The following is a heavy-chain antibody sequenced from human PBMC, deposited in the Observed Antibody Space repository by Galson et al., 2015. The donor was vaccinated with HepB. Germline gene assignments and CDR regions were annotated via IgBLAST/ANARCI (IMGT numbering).Heavy chain of an antibody. CDR3: AREGDYGGNFDY. CDR2: IYSDGISI. D-gene: IGHD4-23*01. Sequence: LRLSCAASGFTFSSYLMHWVRQAPGKGLAWVLRIYSDGISINYADSVKGRFTISRDNAKNTLFLEMRSLRAEDTAVYYCAREGDYGGNFDYWGQGSLVTVSS. V-gene: IGHV3-74*01. CDR1: GFTFSSYL. J-gene: IGHJ4*02.